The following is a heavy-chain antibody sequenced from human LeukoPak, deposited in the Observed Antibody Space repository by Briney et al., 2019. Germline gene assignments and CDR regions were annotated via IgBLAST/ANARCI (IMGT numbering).Heavy chain of an antibody. J-gene: IGHJ6*03. CDR3: ARARTLYSGSPAHMDV. CDR1: GFTISSYW. Sequence: GESLRLSCAASGFTISSYWMSWVRQPPGKGLEWVASIRQDAIEEYYVDSVRGRFTISRDNAKNSLSLQMNCLRAEGTAIYYCARARTLYSGSPAHMDVWGKGTTVTVSS. CDR2: IRQDAIEE. V-gene: IGHV3-7*01. D-gene: IGHD6-25*01.